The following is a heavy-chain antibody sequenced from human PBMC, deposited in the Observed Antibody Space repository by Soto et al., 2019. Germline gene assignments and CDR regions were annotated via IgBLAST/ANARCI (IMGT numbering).Heavy chain of an antibody. CDR1: GGSIRSGGYS. CDR3: ARVERYYYDSSGYYYWFDP. J-gene: IGHJ5*02. V-gene: IGHV4-30-2*01. D-gene: IGHD3-22*01. CDR2: IYHSGST. Sequence: QLQLQESGSGLVKPSQTLSLTCAVSGGSIRSGGYSWSWIRKPPGKGLQWFGYIYHSGSTYYNPSLKSRVTISVDRSKNQFSLKLSSLTAADTAVYYCARVERYYYDSSGYYYWFDPWGQGTLVTVSS.